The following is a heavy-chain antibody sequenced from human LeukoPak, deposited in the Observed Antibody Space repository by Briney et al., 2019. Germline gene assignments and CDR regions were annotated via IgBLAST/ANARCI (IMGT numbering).Heavy chain of an antibody. V-gene: IGHV5-51*01. Sequence: GESLRISCKASGYSFTSTYWIGWVREMPGKGLEWMGIIYPGDSDTKYSPSFQGQVTISADKSITTAYLQWSSLRASDTAMYYCAMVQWGVVYWGQGTLVTVSS. J-gene: IGHJ4*02. D-gene: IGHD1-1*01. CDR3: AMVQWGVVY. CDR2: IYPGDSDT. CDR1: GYSFTSTYW.